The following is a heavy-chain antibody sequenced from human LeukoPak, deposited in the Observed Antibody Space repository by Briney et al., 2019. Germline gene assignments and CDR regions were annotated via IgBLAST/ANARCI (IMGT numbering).Heavy chain of an antibody. CDR1: GDSINSLDL. CDR3: ARDSGEYYFDY. Sequence: SGTLSLTCTVSGDSINSLDLWSWVRQPPGKGLEWFGSIYYSGSTYYNPSLKSRVTISVDTSKNQFSLKLSSVTAADTAVYYCARDSGEYYFDYWGRGTLVTVSS. J-gene: IGHJ4*02. V-gene: IGHV4-39*02. D-gene: IGHD5-12*01. CDR2: IYYSGST.